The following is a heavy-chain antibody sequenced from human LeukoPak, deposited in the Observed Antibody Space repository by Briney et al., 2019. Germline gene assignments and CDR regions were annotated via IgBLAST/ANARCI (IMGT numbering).Heavy chain of an antibody. CDR1: GYTFTGYY. V-gene: IGHV1-2*02. Sequence: ASVKVSCKASGYTFTGYYMHWVRQAPGQGLEWMGWINPNSGGTNYAQKSQGRVTMTRDTSISTAYMELSRLRSDDTAVYYCAREEYCSITSCYTGWFDPWGQGTLVTVSS. J-gene: IGHJ5*02. D-gene: IGHD2-2*02. CDR2: INPNSGGT. CDR3: AREEYCSITSCYTGWFDP.